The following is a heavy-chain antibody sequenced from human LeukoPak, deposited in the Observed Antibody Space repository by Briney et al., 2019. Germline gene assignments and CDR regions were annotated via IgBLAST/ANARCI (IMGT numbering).Heavy chain of an antibody. Sequence: SVKVSCKASGGTFSSYAINWVRQVPGQGLEWMGGIIPLFGTSNYAQKFQGRVTITTDKSTSTAYMELSSLRSEDTAVYYCAKAGVGVVPAAIVDNWFDPWGQGTLVTVSS. V-gene: IGHV1-69*05. J-gene: IGHJ5*02. D-gene: IGHD2-2*02. CDR1: GGTFSSYA. CDR3: AKAGVGVVPAAIVDNWFDP. CDR2: IIPLFGTS.